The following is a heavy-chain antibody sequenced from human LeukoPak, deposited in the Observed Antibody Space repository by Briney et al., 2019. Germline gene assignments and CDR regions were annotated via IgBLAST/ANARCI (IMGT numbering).Heavy chain of an antibody. CDR2: IYSGGST. Sequence: VGSLRLSCAASGLTVSSNYMSWVRRAPGKGLEWVSVIYSGGSTYYADSVKGRFTISRDNSKNTLYLQMNSLRAEDTAVYYCARDRGSSGFFDYWGQGTLVTVSS. J-gene: IGHJ4*02. CDR1: GLTVSSNY. V-gene: IGHV3-53*01. CDR3: ARDRGSSGFFDY. D-gene: IGHD3-22*01.